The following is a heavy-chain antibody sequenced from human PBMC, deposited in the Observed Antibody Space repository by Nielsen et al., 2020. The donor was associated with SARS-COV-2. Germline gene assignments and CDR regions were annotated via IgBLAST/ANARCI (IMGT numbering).Heavy chain of an antibody. Sequence: GESLKISCAASGFTFTSNAMAWVRQAPAKGLEWVSGIRGSGEKTYYADSVKGRFTISRDNGKNSLYLQMNSLRVEDTAVYYCAREGRNLPLDYWGQGTLVTVSS. CDR1: GFTFTSNA. J-gene: IGHJ4*02. CDR2: IRGSGEKT. V-gene: IGHV3-23*01. CDR3: AREGRNLPLDY.